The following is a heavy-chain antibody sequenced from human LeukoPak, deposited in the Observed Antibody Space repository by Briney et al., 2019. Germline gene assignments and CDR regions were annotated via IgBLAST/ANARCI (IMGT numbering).Heavy chain of an antibody. Sequence: PGGSLRLSCAASGFTFSDYYMSWIRQAPGKGLEWVSYISSSGSTIYYADSVKGRFTISRDNAKNSLYLQMNSLRAEDTAVYYCARDLYSSGRPYWYFDLWGRGTLVTVSS. CDR3: ARDLYSSGRPYWYFDL. D-gene: IGHD6-19*01. CDR2: ISSSGSTI. J-gene: IGHJ2*01. CDR1: GFTFSDYY. V-gene: IGHV3-11*04.